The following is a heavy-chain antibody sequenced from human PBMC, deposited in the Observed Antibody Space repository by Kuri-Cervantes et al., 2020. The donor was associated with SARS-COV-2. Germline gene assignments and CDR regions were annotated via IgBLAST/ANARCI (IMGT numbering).Heavy chain of an antibody. Sequence: GESLKISCAASGFTFRSSHMNWVRQAPGKGLEWISSISDWSLNIYYADSVKGRFNISRDNAKNSLFLHMNSLRVEDTAVYYCTRDRRRYSGDNSHFYMDVWGTGTTVTVSS. CDR2: ISDWSLNI. CDR3: TRDRRRYSGDNSHFYMDV. V-gene: IGHV3-48*01. D-gene: IGHD5-12*01. J-gene: IGHJ6*03. CDR1: GFTFRSSH.